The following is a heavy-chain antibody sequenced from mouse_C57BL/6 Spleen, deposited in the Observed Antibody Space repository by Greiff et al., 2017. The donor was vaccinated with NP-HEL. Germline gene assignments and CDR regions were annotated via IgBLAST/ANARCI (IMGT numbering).Heavy chain of an antibody. CDR2: IDPENGDT. D-gene: IGHD4-1*01. J-gene: IGHJ2*01. Sequence: VQLKQSGADLVRPGASVKLSCTASGFNIKDDYMHWVKQRPEQGLEWIGWIDPENGDTEYASKFQGKATITADTSSNTAYLQLSSLTSEDTAVYYCTTNWDGGGYWGQGTTLTVSS. V-gene: IGHV14-4*01. CDR3: TTNWDGGGY. CDR1: GFNIKDDY.